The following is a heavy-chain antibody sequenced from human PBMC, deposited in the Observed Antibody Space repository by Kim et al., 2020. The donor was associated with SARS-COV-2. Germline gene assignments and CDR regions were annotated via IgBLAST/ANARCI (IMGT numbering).Heavy chain of an antibody. J-gene: IGHJ4*02. Sequence: YSPAFQGQVTISADKAISTAYLQWSSLKASDTAMYYCARQSREGGNSFDYWGQGTLVTVSS. V-gene: IGHV5-51*01. D-gene: IGHD4-4*01. CDR3: ARQSREGGNSFDY.